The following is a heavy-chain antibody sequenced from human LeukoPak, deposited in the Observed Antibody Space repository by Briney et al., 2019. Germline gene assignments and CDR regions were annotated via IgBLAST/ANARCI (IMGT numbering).Heavy chain of an antibody. V-gene: IGHV1-2*02. J-gene: IGHJ6*03. CDR3: ARANRVVAADYYYWYMDV. Sequence: ASVKVSCKASGYTFTGYYMHWVRQAPGQGLEWMGWINGNSGDTEYAQKFQGRVTMTRDTSISTAYMELRRLTSDDTAVYYCARANRVVAADYYYWYMDVWGKGTTVTVSS. D-gene: IGHD2-15*01. CDR1: GYTFTGYY. CDR2: INGNSGDT.